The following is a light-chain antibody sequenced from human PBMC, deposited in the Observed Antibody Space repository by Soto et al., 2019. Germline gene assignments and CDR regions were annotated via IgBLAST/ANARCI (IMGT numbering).Light chain of an antibody. CDR2: DAS. CDR1: QTVGRN. CDR3: QQYNYWPRT. Sequence: EIVMTQSPDTLSLSPGERAPLSCRASQTVGRNLAWYQQKPGQAPRLLINDASTRATGIPARFSGSGSGTEFTLTISSLQSEDFALYYCQQYNYWPRTFGQGTRLEIK. J-gene: IGKJ2*01. V-gene: IGKV3D-15*01.